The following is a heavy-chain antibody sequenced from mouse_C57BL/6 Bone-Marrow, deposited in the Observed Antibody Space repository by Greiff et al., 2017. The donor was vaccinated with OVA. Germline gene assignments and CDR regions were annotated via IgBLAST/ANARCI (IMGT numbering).Heavy chain of an antibody. Sequence: QVQLQQPGAELVKPGASVKLSCKASGYTFTSYWMHWVKQRPGQGLEWIGMIHPNSGSTNSNEKFKSKATLTVDKSSSTAYMQLSSLTSEDSAVDYCARGTGTGYAMDYWGQGTSVTVSS. V-gene: IGHV1-64*01. J-gene: IGHJ4*01. CDR2: IHPNSGST. CDR1: GYTFTSYW. D-gene: IGHD4-1*01. CDR3: ARGTGTGYAMDY.